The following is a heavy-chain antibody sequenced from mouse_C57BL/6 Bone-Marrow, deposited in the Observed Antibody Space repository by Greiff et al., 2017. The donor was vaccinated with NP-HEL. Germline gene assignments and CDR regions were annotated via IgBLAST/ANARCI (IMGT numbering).Heavy chain of an antibody. J-gene: IGHJ3*01. CDR2: LSNGGGSP. D-gene: IGHD2-3*01. CDR1: GFTFSDYY. CDR3: ARPSGGYWGWFAY. Sequence: EVKVEESGGGLVQPGGSLKLSCAASGFTFSDYYMYWVRQTPEKRLEWVAYLSNGGGSPYYPDTVKGRFTISRDNAKNTLYLQMSRLKSEDTAMYYCARPSGGYWGWFAYWGQGTLVTVSA. V-gene: IGHV5-12*01.